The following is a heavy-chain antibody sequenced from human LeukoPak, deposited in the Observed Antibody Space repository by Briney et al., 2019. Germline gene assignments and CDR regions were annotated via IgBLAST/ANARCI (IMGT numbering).Heavy chain of an antibody. CDR1: GGTFSSYA. Sequence: GASVKVSCKASGGTFSSYAISWVRQAPGQGLEWMGGIIPIFGTANYVQKFQGRVTITADKSTSTVYMELTSLTSEDTAVYSCARAIHNFYFFMDVWGKGTTVTVSS. CDR2: IIPIFGTA. CDR3: ARAIHNFYFFMDV. V-gene: IGHV1-69*06. J-gene: IGHJ6*03.